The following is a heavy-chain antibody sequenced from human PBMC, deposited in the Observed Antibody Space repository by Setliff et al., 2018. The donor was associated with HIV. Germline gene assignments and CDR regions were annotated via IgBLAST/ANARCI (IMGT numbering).Heavy chain of an antibody. CDR2: ISAYNGYT. D-gene: IGHD3-22*01. CDR3: ATARRDYYDRGRRSHYYIDV. CDR1: GYPFTSYG. Sequence: ASVKVSCKASGYPFTSYGLCWVRQAPGQGLEWMGWISAYNGYTNYAQKLQGRVAMTWDTSISTAYMVLSNLKSEDTAVYYCATARRDYYDRGRRSHYYIDVWGKGTTVTVSS. J-gene: IGHJ6*03. V-gene: IGHV1-18*01.